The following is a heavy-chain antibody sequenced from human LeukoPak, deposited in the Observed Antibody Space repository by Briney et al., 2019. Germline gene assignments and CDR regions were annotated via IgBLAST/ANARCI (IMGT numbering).Heavy chain of an antibody. CDR2: IIPIFGTA. V-gene: IGHV1-69*13. CDR1: GYTFTSYY. Sequence: ASVKVSCKASGYTFTSYYMHWVRQAPGQGLEWMGGIIPIFGTANYAQKFQGRVTITADESTSTAYMELSSLRSEDTAVYYCARAQGYCSGGSCRLRWFDPWGQGTLVTVSS. D-gene: IGHD2-15*01. J-gene: IGHJ5*02. CDR3: ARAQGYCSGGSCRLRWFDP.